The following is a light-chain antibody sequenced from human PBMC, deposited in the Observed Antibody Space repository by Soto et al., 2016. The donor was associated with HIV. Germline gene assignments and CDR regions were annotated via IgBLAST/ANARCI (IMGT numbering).Light chain of an antibody. CDR3: QAWDSSPSPVV. CDR1: KLGDKY. V-gene: IGLV3-1*01. Sequence: SYELTQPPSVSVSPGQTATITCSGDKLGDKYICWYQQKPGQSPVMVMYENNRRPSGIPERFSGSSSGNTATLTISGTQATDEADYYCQAWDSSPSPVVFGGGTK. CDR2: ENN. J-gene: IGLJ2*01.